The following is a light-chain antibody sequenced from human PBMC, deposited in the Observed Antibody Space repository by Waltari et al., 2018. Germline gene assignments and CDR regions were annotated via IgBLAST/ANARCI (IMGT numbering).Light chain of an antibody. CDR3: QQSHSSPRT. CDR2: GVS. Sequence: DIQMTQSPSSLAASVGDTVTITCRASQSISKYFNWYQHKPGKAPKLLIYGVSSLQSGVPAMFSGSGSGTVFTRAISSLQPEDFATYYCQQSHSSPRTFGGGTKVEMK. J-gene: IGKJ4*01. CDR1: QSISKY. V-gene: IGKV1-39*01.